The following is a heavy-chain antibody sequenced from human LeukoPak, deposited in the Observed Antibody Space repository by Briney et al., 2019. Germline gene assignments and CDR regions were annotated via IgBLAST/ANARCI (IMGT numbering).Heavy chain of an antibody. V-gene: IGHV1-2*02. CDR2: INPNSGGT. J-gene: IGHJ4*02. D-gene: IGHD3-3*01. CDR1: GYTFTGYY. CDR3: ASVYYDFWSAPPYYFDY. Sequence: VASVKVSCKASGYTFTGYYMHWVRQAPGQGLEWMGWINPNSGGTNYAQKFQGRVTMTRDTSISTAYMELSRLRSDDTAVYYCASVYYDFWSAPPYYFDYWGQGTLVTVSS.